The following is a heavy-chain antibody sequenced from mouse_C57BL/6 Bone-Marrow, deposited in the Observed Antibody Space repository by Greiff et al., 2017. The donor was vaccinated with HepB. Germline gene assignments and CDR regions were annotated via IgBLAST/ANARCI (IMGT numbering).Heavy chain of an antibody. Sequence: VQRAESGAELARPGASVKLSCKASGYTFTSYGISWVKQRTGQGLEWIGEIYPRSGNTYYNEKFKGKATLTADKSSSTAYMELRSLTSEDSAVYFCARHYGSSDWYFDVWGTGTTVTVSS. V-gene: IGHV1-81*01. J-gene: IGHJ1*03. CDR3: ARHYGSSDWYFDV. CDR1: GYTFTSYG. D-gene: IGHD1-1*01. CDR2: IYPRSGNT.